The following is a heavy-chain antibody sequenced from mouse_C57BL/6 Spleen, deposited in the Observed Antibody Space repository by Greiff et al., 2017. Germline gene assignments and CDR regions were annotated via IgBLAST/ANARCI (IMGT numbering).Heavy chain of an antibody. D-gene: IGHD2-5*01. CDR3: ARGGAYYSNSGYFDY. V-gene: IGHV5-4*03. CDR2: ISDGGSYT. J-gene: IGHJ2*01. CDR1: GFTFSSYA. Sequence: DVMLVESGGGLVKPGGSLKLSCAASGFTFSSYAMSWVRQTPEKRLEWVATISDGGSYTYYPDNVKGRFTISRDNAKNNLYLQMSHMKSEDTAMYYCARGGAYYSNSGYFDYWGQGTTLTVSS.